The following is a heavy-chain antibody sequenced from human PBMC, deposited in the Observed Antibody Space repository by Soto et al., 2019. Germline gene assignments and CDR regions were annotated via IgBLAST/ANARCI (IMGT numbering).Heavy chain of an antibody. CDR1: GYSISSGYY. CDR3: AREARIAAAGYNWFDP. V-gene: IGHV4-38-2*02. Sequence: SETLSLTCAVSGYSISSGYYWGWIRQPPGKGLEWIGSIYHSGSTYYNPSLKSRVTISVDTSKNQFSLKLSSVTAADTAVYYCAREARIAAAGYNWFDPWGQGTLVTVS. J-gene: IGHJ5*02. CDR2: IYHSGST. D-gene: IGHD6-13*01.